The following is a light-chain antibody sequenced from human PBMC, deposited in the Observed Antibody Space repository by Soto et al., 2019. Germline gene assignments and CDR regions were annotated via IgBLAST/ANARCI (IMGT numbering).Light chain of an antibody. CDR3: HQRSKWLT. CDR2: DAS. CDR1: QSVSSY. V-gene: IGKV3-11*01. J-gene: IGKJ4*01. Sequence: EIVLTQSPAILSLSPGERATLSCRASQSVSSYLAWYQQTPGQAPRLLIYDASNRATGIPARFSGSGSGTDFTLTISSLEPEDFAVYYCHQRSKWLTFGGGTNVEIK.